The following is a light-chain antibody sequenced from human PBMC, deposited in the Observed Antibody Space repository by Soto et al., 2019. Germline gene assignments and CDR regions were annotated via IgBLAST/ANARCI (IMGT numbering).Light chain of an antibody. V-gene: IGKV3-20*01. J-gene: IGKJ1*01. CDR2: GAS. CDR3: QQYGSSPGWT. CDR1: QSVSSSY. Sequence: EIVLTQSPGTLSLSPGERATLSCRASQSVSSSYLAWYQQKPGQAPRLLIYGASSRATGIPDRFSGSGSGTDFTLTISRLGPEDFAVYYCQQYGSSPGWTFGQGTKV.